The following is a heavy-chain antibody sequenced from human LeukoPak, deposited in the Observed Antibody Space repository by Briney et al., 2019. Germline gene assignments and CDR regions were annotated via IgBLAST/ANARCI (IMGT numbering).Heavy chain of an antibody. Sequence: GGSLRLSCAASGFTFSSYGMHWVRQAPGKGRDGGAFIHFDGNTNFSSDSVKGRFTISRDNSKNTLYLQMNSLRAEDTAVYYCARARSSYGYGDAFDIWGQGTMVTVSS. CDR3: ARARSSYGYGDAFDI. J-gene: IGHJ3*02. D-gene: IGHD5-18*01. V-gene: IGHV3-30*02. CDR2: IHFDGNTN. CDR1: GFTFSSYG.